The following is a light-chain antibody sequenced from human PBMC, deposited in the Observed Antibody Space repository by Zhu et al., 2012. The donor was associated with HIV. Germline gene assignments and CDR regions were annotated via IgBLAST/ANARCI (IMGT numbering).Light chain of an antibody. J-gene: IGKJ3*01. V-gene: IGKV1-9*01. Sequence: DVQLTQSPSFLSASVGDRVTITCRASESISRYLAWYQQKPGKAPKLLIYDASTLRSGVPSTFSGSGSGTEFTLTISSLQPEDFAIYYCQQLNTYPLFTFGPGTKVDIK. CDR3: QQLNTYPLFT. CDR1: ESISRY. CDR2: DAS.